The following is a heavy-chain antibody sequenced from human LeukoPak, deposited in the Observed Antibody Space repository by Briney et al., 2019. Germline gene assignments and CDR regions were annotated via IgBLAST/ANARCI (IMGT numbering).Heavy chain of an antibody. CDR3: ARERDFSGSVYYFDY. Sequence: PSETLSLTCTVSGGSISSYYWSWIRQPPGKGLEWIGYIYYSGSTYYNPSPKSRVTISVDTSKNQFSLKLSSVTAADTAVYYCARERDFSGSVYYFDYWGQGTLVTVSS. V-gene: IGHV4-59*12. CDR2: IYYSGST. J-gene: IGHJ4*02. D-gene: IGHD1-26*01. CDR1: GGSISSYY.